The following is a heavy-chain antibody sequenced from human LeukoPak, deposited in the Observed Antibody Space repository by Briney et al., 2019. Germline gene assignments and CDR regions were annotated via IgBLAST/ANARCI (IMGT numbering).Heavy chain of an antibody. CDR1: GFTFGDSA. V-gene: IGHV3-49*03. D-gene: IGHD3-22*01. Sequence: PGGSLRLSCTASGFTFGDSAMSWFRQAPGKGLEWVGFIRSKSDDGTIEYAASVKGRFTISREDSKSIAYLQMNSLKTEDTAVYYCTRGPPPPYYYDTSGYYYFQHWGQGTLVTVSS. CDR3: TRGPPPPYYYDTSGYYYFQH. CDR2: IRSKSDDGTI. J-gene: IGHJ1*01.